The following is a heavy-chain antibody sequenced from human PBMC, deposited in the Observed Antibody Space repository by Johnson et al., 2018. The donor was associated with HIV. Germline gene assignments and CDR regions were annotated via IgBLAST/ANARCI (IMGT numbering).Heavy chain of an antibody. CDR1: GFTFSSYW. D-gene: IGHD2-8*01. CDR3: ARAFYCTNGVCYKPGAFDI. Sequence: VQLVESGGGLVQPGGSLRLSCAASGFTFSSYWMHWVRQAPGKGLVWVSRINSDGSSTSYADSVKGRFTISRDNAKNTLYLQMNSLRAEDTAVYYCARAFYCTNGVCYKPGAFDIWGQGTMVTVSS. CDR2: INSDGSST. V-gene: IGHV3-74*02. J-gene: IGHJ3*02.